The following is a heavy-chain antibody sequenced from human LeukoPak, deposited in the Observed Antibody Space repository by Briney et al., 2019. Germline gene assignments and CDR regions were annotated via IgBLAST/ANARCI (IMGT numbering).Heavy chain of an antibody. CDR3: AKGADYSHYYGMDV. CDR2: ISWNSGSI. J-gene: IGHJ6*02. Sequence: GGSLRLSCAASGFTFDDYAMHWVRQAPGKGLEWVSGISWNSGSIGYADSVKGRFTISRDNAKNSLYLQMNSLRVEDTALYYCAKGADYSHYYGMDVWGQGTTVTVSS. V-gene: IGHV3-9*01. D-gene: IGHD4/OR15-4a*01. CDR1: GFTFDDYA.